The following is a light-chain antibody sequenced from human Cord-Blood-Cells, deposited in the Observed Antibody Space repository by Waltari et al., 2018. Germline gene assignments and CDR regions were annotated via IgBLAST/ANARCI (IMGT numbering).Light chain of an antibody. CDR3: AAWDDSLSGLWV. Sequence: QSVLTQPPSASGTPGQRVTIPCSGSSPNIGSNYVYWYQQLPGTAPKLLIYRNNQRPSGFPDRFSGSKSGTSASLAISGLRSEDGADYYCAAWDDSLSGLWVFGGGTKLTVL. CDR1: SPNIGSNY. J-gene: IGLJ3*02. CDR2: RNN. V-gene: IGLV1-47*01.